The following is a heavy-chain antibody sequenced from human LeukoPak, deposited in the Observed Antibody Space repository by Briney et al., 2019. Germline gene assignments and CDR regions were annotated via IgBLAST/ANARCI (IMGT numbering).Heavy chain of an antibody. V-gene: IGHV5-51*01. D-gene: IGHD2-2*01. CDR2: IYPGDSDT. Sequence: GASVKVSCKASGYTFTSYAMHWVRQMPGRGLEWMGIIYPGDSDTRYSPSFQGQVTISADKSISTAYLQWSSLKASDTATYYCARHSRSKDYHYGMDVWGQGTTVTVS. J-gene: IGHJ6*02. CDR3: ARHSRSKDYHYGMDV. CDR1: GYTFTSYA.